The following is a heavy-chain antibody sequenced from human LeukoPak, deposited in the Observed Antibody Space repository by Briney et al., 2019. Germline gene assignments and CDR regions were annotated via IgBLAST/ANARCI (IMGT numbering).Heavy chain of an antibody. CDR1: GYSISSGYY. Sequence: SETLSLTCAVSGYSISSGYYWGWIRQPPGKGLEWIGSIYHSGSTYYNPSLKSRVTISVDTSKNQFSLKLSSVTAADTAVYYCASLIAPIYFSSTSCHTGHAFDIWGQGTMVTVSS. V-gene: IGHV4-38-2*01. D-gene: IGHD2-2*02. CDR3: ASLIAPIYFSSTSCHTGHAFDI. CDR2: IYHSGST. J-gene: IGHJ3*02.